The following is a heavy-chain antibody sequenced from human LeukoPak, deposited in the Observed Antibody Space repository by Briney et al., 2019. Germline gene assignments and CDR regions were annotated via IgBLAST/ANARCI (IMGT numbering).Heavy chain of an antibody. CDR3: ARDSGYKDDAFDI. CDR2: INPNSGGT. J-gene: IGHJ3*02. Sequence: ASVKVSCKASGYTFTGYYMHWVRQAPGQGLEWMGWINPNSGGTNYAQKFQGRVTMTRDTSISTAYMELSRLRSDDTAVYYCARDSGYKDDAFDIWGQGTMVTVSS. CDR1: GYTFTGYY. D-gene: IGHD5-12*01. V-gene: IGHV1-2*02.